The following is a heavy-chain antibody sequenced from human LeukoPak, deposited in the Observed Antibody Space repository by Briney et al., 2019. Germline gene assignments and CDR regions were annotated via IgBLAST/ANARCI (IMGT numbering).Heavy chain of an antibody. D-gene: IGHD4-17*01. CDR1: GGTFSSYA. V-gene: IGHV1-69*05. J-gene: IGHJ4*02. CDR3: ARDREEDDYGDYVRAPGDY. Sequence: GSSVKVSCKASGGTFSSYAISWVRQAPGQGLEWMGGIIPIFGTANYAQKFQGRVTITTDESTSTAYMELSSLRSEDTAVYYCARDREEDDYGDYVRAPGDYWGRGTLVTVSS. CDR2: IIPIFGTA.